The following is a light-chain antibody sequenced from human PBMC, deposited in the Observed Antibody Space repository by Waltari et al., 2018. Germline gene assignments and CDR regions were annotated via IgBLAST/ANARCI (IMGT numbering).Light chain of an antibody. J-gene: IGLJ1*01. CDR1: SSNIGAGSD. V-gene: IGLV1-40*01. CDR3: QSYDSSLSGYV. CDR2: GTS. Sequence: QSVLTQPPSVSGAPGQRVTISCTGSSSNIGAGSDVPWYQQLPGTAPKLLIYGTSNRPSGVPDRFSGSKSGTSASLAITGLQAEDEADYYCQSYDSSLSGYVFGTGTKVTVL.